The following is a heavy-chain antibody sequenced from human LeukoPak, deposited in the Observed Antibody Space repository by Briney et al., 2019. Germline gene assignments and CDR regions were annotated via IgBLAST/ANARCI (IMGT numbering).Heavy chain of an antibody. J-gene: IGHJ4*02. V-gene: IGHV4-39*01. CDR3: ARPLLLNYYGSGSYYADDY. CDR1: GGSISSSSYY. Sequence: SETLSLTCTVSGGSISSSSYYWGWIRQPPGKGLEWIGSIYYSGSTYYNPSLKSRVTISVDTSKSQFSLKLSSVTAADTAVYYCARPLLLNYYGSGSYYADDYWGQGTLVTVSS. D-gene: IGHD3-10*01. CDR2: IYYSGST.